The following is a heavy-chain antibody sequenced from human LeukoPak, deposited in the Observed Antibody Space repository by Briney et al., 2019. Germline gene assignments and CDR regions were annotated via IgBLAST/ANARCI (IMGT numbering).Heavy chain of an antibody. D-gene: IGHD6-6*01. CDR2: IYYSGST. Sequence: SQTLSLTCTVSGGSISSGGYYWTWIRQHPGKGLEWIGYIYYSGSTYYNPSLKSRVTISVDTSKNQFSLKLSSVTAADTAVYYCARYRDSISSFDYWGQGTLVTVSS. V-gene: IGHV4-31*03. J-gene: IGHJ4*02. CDR3: ARYRDSISSFDY. CDR1: GGSISSGGYY.